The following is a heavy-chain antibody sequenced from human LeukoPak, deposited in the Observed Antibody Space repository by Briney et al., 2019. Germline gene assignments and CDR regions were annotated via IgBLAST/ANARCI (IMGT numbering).Heavy chain of an antibody. CDR3: ARGRPHGNDY. CDR2: INSDGSST. CDR1: GFTFSSYW. J-gene: IGHJ4*02. Sequence: GGSLRFSCAASGFTFSSYWMHWVRQAPGKGLVWVSRINSDGSSTSYADSVKGRFSISRDNAKNTLYLQMNSLRVEDTAVYYCARGRPHGNDYWGQGTLVTVSS. D-gene: IGHD4-23*01. V-gene: IGHV3-74*01.